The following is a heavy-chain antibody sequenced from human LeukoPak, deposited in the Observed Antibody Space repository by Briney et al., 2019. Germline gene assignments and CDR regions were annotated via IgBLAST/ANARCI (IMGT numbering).Heavy chain of an antibody. Sequence: PGGSLRLSCAASGFTFSDYYMSWIRQAPGKGLEWVSYISSSSSYTDYADSVKGRFTISRDNAKNSLYLQMNSLRAEDTAVYYCARGYDSSGYLPSNWGQGTLVTVSS. J-gene: IGHJ4*02. D-gene: IGHD3-22*01. CDR3: ARGYDSSGYLPSN. CDR1: GFTFSDYY. CDR2: ISSSSSYT. V-gene: IGHV3-11*05.